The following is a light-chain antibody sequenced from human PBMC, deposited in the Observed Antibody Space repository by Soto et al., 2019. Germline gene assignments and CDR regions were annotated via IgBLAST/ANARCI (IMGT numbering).Light chain of an antibody. Sequence: QSVLTQPASVSGSPGQSITISCTGTSGDVDAFDYVSWYQQHPGKAPKLMIFEVSDRPSGVSDRFSGSKSGSTASLTISGLQAADEADYFCTSFTSSSTQVFGTGTKVTVL. V-gene: IGLV2-14*01. CDR1: SGDVDAFDY. CDR3: TSFTSSSTQV. CDR2: EVS. J-gene: IGLJ1*01.